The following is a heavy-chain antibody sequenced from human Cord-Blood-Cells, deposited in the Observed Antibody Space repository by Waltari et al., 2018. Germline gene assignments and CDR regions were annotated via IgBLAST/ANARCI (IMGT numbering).Heavy chain of an antibody. Sequence: QVQLVQSGAAVKKPGASVKASCKAYGYTFTSSAFSWVRVAHGLGLEWMGWISAYNGNTNYAQKLQGRVTMTTDTSTSTAYMELRSLRSDDTAVYYCARVVWSGYYYYYYYMDVWGKGTTVTVSS. J-gene: IGHJ6*03. V-gene: IGHV1-18*04. CDR3: ARVVWSGYYYYYYYMDV. CDR2: ISAYNGNT. D-gene: IGHD3-3*01. CDR1: GYTFTSSA.